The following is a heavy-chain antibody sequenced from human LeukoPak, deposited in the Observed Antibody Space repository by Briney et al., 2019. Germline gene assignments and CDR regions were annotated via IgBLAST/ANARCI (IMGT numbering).Heavy chain of an antibody. CDR1: GGSISSYY. V-gene: IGHV4-59*01. D-gene: IGHD4-11*01. CDR2: IYYSGST. J-gene: IGHJ4*02. Sequence: SETLSLTCTVSGGSISSYYWSWIRQPPGKGLEWIGYIYYSGSTNYNPSLKSRVTISVDTSKNQFSLKLSSVTAADTALYYCARHDYSNYLFDYWGQGTLVTVSS. CDR3: ARHDYSNYLFDY.